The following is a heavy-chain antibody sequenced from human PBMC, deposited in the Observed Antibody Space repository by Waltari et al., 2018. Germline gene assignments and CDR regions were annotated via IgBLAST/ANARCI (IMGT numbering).Heavy chain of an antibody. Sequence: QVQLVQSGAEVKKPGASVKVSCKASGYPFTSYDINWVRQATGQGLEWMGWMNPNSGNTGYAQKFQGRVTITRNTSISTAYMELSSLRSEDTAVYYCARGGGVGASGPSDAFDIWGQGTMVTVSS. CDR1: GYPFTSYD. V-gene: IGHV1-8*03. CDR3: ARGGGVGASGPSDAFDI. CDR2: MNPNSGNT. J-gene: IGHJ3*02. D-gene: IGHD1-26*01.